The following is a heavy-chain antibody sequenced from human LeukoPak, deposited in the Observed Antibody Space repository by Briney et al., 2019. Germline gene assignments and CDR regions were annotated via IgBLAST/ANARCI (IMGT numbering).Heavy chain of an antibody. CDR1: GFTFSSYA. CDR2: ISGSGGST. CDR3: AKSNSGRKDYFDY. D-gene: IGHD1-26*01. J-gene: IGHJ4*02. Sequence: TGGSLRLSCAASGFTFSSYAMSWVRQAPGKGLEWVSAISGSGGSTYYADSVKGRFTISRDNSKNTLHLQMNSLRAEDTAEYYCAKSNSGRKDYFDYWGQGTLVTVSS. V-gene: IGHV3-23*01.